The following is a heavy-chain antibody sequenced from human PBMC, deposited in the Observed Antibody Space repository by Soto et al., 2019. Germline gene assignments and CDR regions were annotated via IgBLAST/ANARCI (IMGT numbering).Heavy chain of an antibody. CDR3: ARDIGVAAYYYYHGMDV. CDR2: INHSGST. J-gene: IGHJ6*02. CDR1: GGSFSGYY. V-gene: IGHV4-34*01. Sequence: SETLSLTCAVYGGSFSGYYWTWIRQPPGTGLEWIGEINHSGSTNYNPSLKSRVTISVDTSKNQFSLKLTSVTAADTAVYYCARDIGVAAYYYYHGMDVWGQGTTVTVSS. D-gene: IGHD2-21*01.